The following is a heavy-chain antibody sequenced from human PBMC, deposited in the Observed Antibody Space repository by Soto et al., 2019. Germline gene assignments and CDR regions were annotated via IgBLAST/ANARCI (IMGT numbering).Heavy chain of an antibody. D-gene: IGHD5-12*01. CDR3: ARVVAYDWYFDY. V-gene: IGHV3-66*01. J-gene: IGHJ4*02. CDR1: GFTVSSNY. Sequence: GGSLRLSCAASGFTVSSNYMSWVRQAPGKGLEWVSVIYSGGSTYYADSVKGRFTISRDNSKNTLYLQMNSLRAEDTAVYYCARVVAYDWYFDYWGQGTLVTVSS. CDR2: IYSGGST.